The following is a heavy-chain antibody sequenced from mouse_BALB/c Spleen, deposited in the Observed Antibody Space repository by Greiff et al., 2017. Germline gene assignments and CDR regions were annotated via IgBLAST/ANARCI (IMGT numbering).Heavy chain of an antibody. J-gene: IGHJ3*01. D-gene: IGHD1-1*01. Sequence: DVKLVESGGDLVKPGGSLKLSCAASGFTFSSYGMSWVRQTPDKRLEWVATISSGGSYTYYPDSVKGRFTISRDNAKNTLYLQMSSLKSEDTAMYYCARHEGGSSYWGQGTLVTVSA. V-gene: IGHV5-6*02. CDR1: GFTFSSYG. CDR2: ISSGGSYT. CDR3: ARHEGGSSY.